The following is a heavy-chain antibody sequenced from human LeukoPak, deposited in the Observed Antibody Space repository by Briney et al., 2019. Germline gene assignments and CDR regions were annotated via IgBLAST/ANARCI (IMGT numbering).Heavy chain of an antibody. CDR1: GFSFGSYA. CDR2: IWYDGSRY. Sequence: GGSLRLSCAASGFSFGSYAMHWVRQAPGKGLEWVAVIWYDGSRYYYADSVRGRFTISRDNSKNTLYLQMNSLRAEDTAVYHCAREKDDAFDIWGQGTMVTVSS. V-gene: IGHV3-33*01. CDR3: AREKDDAFDI. J-gene: IGHJ3*02.